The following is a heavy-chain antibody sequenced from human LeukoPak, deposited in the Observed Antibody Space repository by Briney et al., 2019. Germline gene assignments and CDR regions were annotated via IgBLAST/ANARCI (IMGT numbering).Heavy chain of an antibody. CDR3: ATTEAVAGTRDWFDP. J-gene: IGHJ5*02. D-gene: IGHD6-19*01. V-gene: IGHV1-24*01. CDR2: FDPEDGGT. Sequence: ASVKVSCKVSGYTLTELSMHWVRQAPGKGLEWMGGFDPEDGGTIYAQKFQGRVTMTEDTSTDTAYMELSGLRSEDTAVYYCATTEAVAGTRDWFDPWGQGTLVTVSS. CDR1: GYTLTELS.